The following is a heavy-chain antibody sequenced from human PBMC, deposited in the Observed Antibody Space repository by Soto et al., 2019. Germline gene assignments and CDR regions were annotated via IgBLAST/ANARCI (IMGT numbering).Heavy chain of an antibody. CDR1: GFTFSSYS. CDR3: ASDGSGSYGMDV. D-gene: IGHD3-10*01. CDR2: ISSSSSYI. V-gene: IGHV3-21*01. J-gene: IGHJ6*02. Sequence: EVQLVESGGGLVQPGGSLRLSCAASGFTFSSYSMNWVRQAPGKGLEWVSSISSSSSYIYYADSVKGRFTISRDNAKNSLYLQMNSLRAEDTAVYYCASDGSGSYGMDVWGQGTTVTVSS.